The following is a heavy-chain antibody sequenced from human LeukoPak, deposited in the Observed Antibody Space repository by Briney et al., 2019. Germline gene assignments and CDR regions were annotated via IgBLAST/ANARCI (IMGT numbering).Heavy chain of an antibody. Sequence: ASVKVSCKASGYSLNYLAMHWVRQAPGQSLEWMGWTNAGSGNSAYSQRFQGRVTITRDTSANTAYMELRSLRSEDTAVYYCARVDYYGSGNYFDYWGQGSLVTVSS. CDR3: ARVDYYGSGNYFDY. D-gene: IGHD3-10*01. V-gene: IGHV1-3*01. CDR2: TNAGSGNS. CDR1: GYSLNYLA. J-gene: IGHJ4*02.